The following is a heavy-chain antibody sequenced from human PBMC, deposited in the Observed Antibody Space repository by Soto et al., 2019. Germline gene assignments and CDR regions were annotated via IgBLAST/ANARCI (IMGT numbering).Heavy chain of an antibody. CDR1: GGSISGSSYY. CDR2: IYYSGST. J-gene: IGHJ6*02. V-gene: IGHV4-39*07. D-gene: IGHD3-9*01. Sequence: PSETLSLTCTVSGGSISGSSYYWGWIRQPPGKGLEWIGSIYYSGSTNYNPSLKSRVTISVDTSKNQFSLKLSSVTAADTAVYYCARGQRDSYYDILTGSRYYYYGMDVWGQGTTVTVSS. CDR3: ARGQRDSYYDILTGSRYYYYGMDV.